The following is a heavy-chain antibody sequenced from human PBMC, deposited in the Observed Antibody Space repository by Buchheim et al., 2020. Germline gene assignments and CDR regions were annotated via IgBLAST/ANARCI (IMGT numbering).Heavy chain of an antibody. D-gene: IGHD6-13*01. CDR2: LNPNSGGT. CDR3: ARGRQLNLAAARKPPDY. J-gene: IGHJ4*02. V-gene: IGHV1-2*04. Sequence: QVQLVQSGAEVKNPGASVKVSCKASGYTFTDYYMHWVRQAPGQGLEWMGWLNPNSGGTNYAQKFQGWVTMTRDTSISTAYMELSRLRSDDTAVYYCARGRQLNLAAARKPPDYWGQGTL. CDR1: GYTFTDYY.